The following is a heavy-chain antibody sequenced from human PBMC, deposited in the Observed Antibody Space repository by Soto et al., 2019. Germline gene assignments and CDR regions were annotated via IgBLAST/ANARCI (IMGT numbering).Heavy chain of an antibody. CDR2: IYPGDSDT. CDR1: GYSFTSHW. Sequence: GESLKISCKGSGYSFTSHWLGWVRQMPGKGLEWMGIIYPGDSDTRYSPSFQGQVTISADKSISTAYLQWGSLKASDTAMYYCASHTNYYDSSGYEAFDIWGQGTMVTVSS. CDR3: ASHTNYYDSSGYEAFDI. V-gene: IGHV5-51*01. D-gene: IGHD3-22*01. J-gene: IGHJ3*02.